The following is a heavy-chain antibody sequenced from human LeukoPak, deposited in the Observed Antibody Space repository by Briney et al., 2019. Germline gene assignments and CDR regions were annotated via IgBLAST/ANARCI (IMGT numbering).Heavy chain of an antibody. CDR3: ARGPVITFGGVIVHSYFDY. V-gene: IGHV1-69*05. CDR2: IIPIFGTA. Sequence: GASVKVSCKASGGTFSSYAISWVRQAPGQGLEWMGGIIPIFGTANYAQKFQGRVTITTDESTSTAYMELSSLRSEDTAVYHCARGPVITFGGVIVHSYFDYWGQGTLVTVSS. CDR1: GGTFSSYA. J-gene: IGHJ4*02. D-gene: IGHD3-16*02.